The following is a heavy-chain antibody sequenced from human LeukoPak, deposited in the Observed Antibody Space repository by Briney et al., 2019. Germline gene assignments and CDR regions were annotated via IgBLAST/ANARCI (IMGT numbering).Heavy chain of an antibody. J-gene: IGHJ4*02. CDR1: GFTFSSYA. D-gene: IGHD6-13*01. CDR3: AKDPREGSSSWLGLVDY. CDR2: ISGSGGST. Sequence: GGSLRLSCAASGFTFSSYAMSWVRQAPGKGLEWVSAISGSGGSTYYADSVKGRFTISRDNSKNTLYLQMNSLRAEDTAVYYCAKDPREGSSSWLGLVDYWGQGTLVTVSS. V-gene: IGHV3-23*01.